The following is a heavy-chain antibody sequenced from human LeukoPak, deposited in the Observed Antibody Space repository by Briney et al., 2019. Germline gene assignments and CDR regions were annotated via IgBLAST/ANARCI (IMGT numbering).Heavy chain of an antibody. CDR1: GGTFSSYA. Sequence: GASVKVSCKASGGTFSSYAISWVRQAPGQGLEWMGGIIPIFGTATYAQKFQGRVTITADESTSTAYMELSSLRSEDTAVYYCARESALLDYGDYHIDYWGQGTLVTVSS. J-gene: IGHJ4*02. CDR3: ARESALLDYGDYHIDY. V-gene: IGHV1-69*13. D-gene: IGHD4-17*01. CDR2: IIPIFGTA.